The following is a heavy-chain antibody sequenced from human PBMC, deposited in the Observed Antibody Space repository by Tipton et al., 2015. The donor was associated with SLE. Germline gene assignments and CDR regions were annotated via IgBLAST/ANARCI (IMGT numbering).Heavy chain of an antibody. CDR3: ARVDSTVTTGPDY. Sequence: TLSLTCTVSGGSISSHSWSWIRQPPGKGLEWIGYVYYSGGTNYSPSLRSRVSISLDTSKNQFSLKLTSVTAADTAVYYCARVDSTVTTGPDYWGQGILVTVSS. V-gene: IGHV4-59*11. D-gene: IGHD4-17*01. J-gene: IGHJ4*02. CDR2: VYYSGGT. CDR1: GGSISSHS.